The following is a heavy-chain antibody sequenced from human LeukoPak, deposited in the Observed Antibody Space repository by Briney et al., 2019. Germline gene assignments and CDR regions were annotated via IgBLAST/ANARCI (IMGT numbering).Heavy chain of an antibody. CDR2: IIPIFGTA. J-gene: IGHJ5*02. V-gene: IGHV1-69*13. Sequence: GASVKVSCKASGGTFISYAISWVRQAPGQGLEWMGGIIPIFGTANYAQKFQGRVTITADESTSTAYMELSSLRSEDTAVYYCARDLWSIAAAGNWFDPWGQGTQVTVSS. D-gene: IGHD6-13*01. CDR1: GGTFISYA. CDR3: ARDLWSIAAAGNWFDP.